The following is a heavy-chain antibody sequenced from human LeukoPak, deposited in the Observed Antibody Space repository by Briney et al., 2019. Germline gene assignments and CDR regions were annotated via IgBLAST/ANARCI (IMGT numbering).Heavy chain of an antibody. CDR2: ISSISSTI. V-gene: IGHV3-48*02. Sequence: GGSLRLSCAASGFTFSSYSMNWVRQAPGKGLEWVSYISSISSTIYYADSVKGRFTISRDNAKNSLYLQMNSLRDEDKAVYYCVWEREGVDYFDCWGQGAMVTVSS. J-gene: IGHJ4*02. D-gene: IGHD1-26*01. CDR1: GFTFSSYS. CDR3: VWEREGVDYFDC.